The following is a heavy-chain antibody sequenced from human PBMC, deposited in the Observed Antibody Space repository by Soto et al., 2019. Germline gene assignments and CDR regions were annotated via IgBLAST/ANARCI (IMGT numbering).Heavy chain of an antibody. V-gene: IGHV3-21*01. CDR2: ISSSSSYI. D-gene: IGHD6-6*01. CDR3: ARVAVGHLVPFSFDY. J-gene: IGHJ4*02. Sequence: GGSLRLSCAASEFTFSSYSMNWVRQAPGKGLEWVSSISSSSSYIYYADSVKGRFTISRDNAKNSLYLQMNSLRAEDTAVYYCARVAVGHLVPFSFDYWGQGTLVTVSS. CDR1: EFTFSSYS.